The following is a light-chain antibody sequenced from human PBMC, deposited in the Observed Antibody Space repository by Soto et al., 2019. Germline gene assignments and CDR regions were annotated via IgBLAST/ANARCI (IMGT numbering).Light chain of an antibody. Sequence: PVLTQSSSASASLGSSVKLTCTLSSGHSSYIIAWHQQQPGKVPRYLMKLEGSGTYNKGSGVPDRFSGSSSGADRYLTISNLQFEDEADYYCETWNSNTRVFGGGTQLTVL. CDR3: ETWNSNTRV. V-gene: IGLV4-60*02. CDR2: LEGSGTY. J-gene: IGLJ2*01. CDR1: SGHSSYI.